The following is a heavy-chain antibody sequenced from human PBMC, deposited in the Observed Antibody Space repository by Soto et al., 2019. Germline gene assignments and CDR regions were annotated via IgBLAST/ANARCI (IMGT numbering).Heavy chain of an antibody. J-gene: IGHJ4*02. CDR1: GFTFSSYG. V-gene: IGHV3-30*18. CDR3: AKGAVVVVAAKVYFDY. Sequence: QVQLVESGGGVVQPGRSLRLSCAASGFTFSSYGMHWVRQAPGKGLEWVAVISYDGSNKYYADSVKGRFTISRDNSKNTLYLQMNSLRAEDTAVYYCAKGAVVVVAAKVYFDYWGQGTLVTVSS. CDR2: ISYDGSNK. D-gene: IGHD2-15*01.